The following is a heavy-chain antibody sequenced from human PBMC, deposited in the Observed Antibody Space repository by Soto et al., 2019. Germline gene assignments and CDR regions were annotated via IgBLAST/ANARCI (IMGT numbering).Heavy chain of an antibody. V-gene: IGHV3-15*01. CDR1: GFTFSNAW. D-gene: IGHD3-10*01. CDR2: IKSKTDGGTT. Sequence: GGSLRLSCAASGFTFSNAWMSWVRQAPGKGLGWVGRIKSKTDGGTTDYAAPVKGRFTISRDDSKNTLYLQMNSLKTEDTAVYYCTALVLLWFGESPYYFDYWGQGTLVTVS. J-gene: IGHJ4*02. CDR3: TALVLLWFGESPYYFDY.